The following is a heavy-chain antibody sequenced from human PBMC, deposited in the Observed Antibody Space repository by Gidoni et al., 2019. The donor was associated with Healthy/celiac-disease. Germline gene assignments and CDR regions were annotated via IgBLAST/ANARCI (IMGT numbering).Heavy chain of an antibody. J-gene: IGHJ6*02. CDR2: ISWNSSSI. CDR3: AKDKYYGSGSYSYGMDV. D-gene: IGHD3-10*01. V-gene: IGHV3-9*01. CDR1: GTTLDDYA. Sequence: EVQLVELGGGFVPPGRSRRLICTAQGTTLDDYAMHWVRQAPGTDLGWVSGISWNSSSIGYADSVKGRFTISRDNAKNSLYLQMNSLRAEDTALYYCAKDKYYGSGSYSYGMDVWGQGTTVTVSS.